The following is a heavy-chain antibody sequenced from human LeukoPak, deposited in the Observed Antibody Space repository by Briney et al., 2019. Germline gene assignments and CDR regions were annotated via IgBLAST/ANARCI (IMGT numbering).Heavy chain of an antibody. CDR2: IKQDGSEK. J-gene: IGHJ4*02. V-gene: IGHV3-7*01. Sequence: GGSRRLSCAASGFTFSSYWMSWARQAPGKGLEWVANIKQDGSEKYYVDSVKGRFTISRDNAKNSLYLQMNSLRAEDTAVYYCASGYGSGSFDYWGQGTLVTVSS. CDR3: ASGYGSGSFDY. D-gene: IGHD3-10*01. CDR1: GFTFSSYW.